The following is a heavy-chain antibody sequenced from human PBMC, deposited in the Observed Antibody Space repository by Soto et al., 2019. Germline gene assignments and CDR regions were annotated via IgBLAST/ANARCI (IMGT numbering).Heavy chain of an antibody. CDR1: GGSISSGGYY. D-gene: IGHD6-13*01. CDR3: ARDLRLPGYSSSWPGYCFDP. V-gene: IGHV4-31*03. J-gene: IGHJ5*02. CDR2: IYYSGST. Sequence: SETLSLTCTVSGGSISSGGYYWSWIRQHPGKGLEWIGYIYYSGSTYYNPSLKSRVTISVDTSKNQFSLKLSSVTAADTAVYYCARDLRLPGYSSSWPGYCFDPWGQGTLVTVSS.